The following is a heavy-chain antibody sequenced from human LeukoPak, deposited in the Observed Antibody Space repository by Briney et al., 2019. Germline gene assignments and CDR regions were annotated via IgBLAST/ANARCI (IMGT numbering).Heavy chain of an antibody. CDR1: GGSFSGYY. CDR2: INHSGST. J-gene: IGHJ6*02. V-gene: IGHV4-34*01. CDR3: ARGRIAAAGTGPYYYYGMDV. Sequence: PSETLSLTCAVYGGSFSGYYWSWIRQPPGKGLEWIGEINHSGSTNYNPSLKSRVTISVVTSKNQFSLKLSSVTAADTAVYYCARGRIAAAGTGPYYYYGMDVWGQGTTVTVSS. D-gene: IGHD6-13*01.